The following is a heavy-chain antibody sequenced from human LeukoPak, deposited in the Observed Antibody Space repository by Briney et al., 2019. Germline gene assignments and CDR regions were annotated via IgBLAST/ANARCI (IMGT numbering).Heavy chain of an antibody. CDR2: IYHSGST. Sequence: SETLSLTCAVSGGSISSSNWWSWVRQPPGKGLEWIGEIYHSGSTNYNPSLKSRVTISVDTSKNQFSLKLSSVTAADTAVYYCAGKETYYDFWSGYPPLDNWFDPWGQGTLVTVSS. D-gene: IGHD3-3*01. CDR3: AGKETYYDFWSGYPPLDNWFDP. CDR1: GGSISSSNW. V-gene: IGHV4-4*02. J-gene: IGHJ5*02.